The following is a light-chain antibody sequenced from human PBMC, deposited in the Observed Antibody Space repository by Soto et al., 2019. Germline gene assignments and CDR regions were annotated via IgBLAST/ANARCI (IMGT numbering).Light chain of an antibody. Sequence: DIQMTQSHSTLSAXXXXXXXXXXXASQSISSWLAWYQQKPGKAPKLLIYDASSLESGVPSGFSGSGSGTEFTLTISSLQPDDFATYYCQQYNSYSRTFGQGTKVDIK. CDR2: DAS. CDR1: QSISSW. V-gene: IGKV1-5*01. CDR3: QQYNSYSRT. J-gene: IGKJ1*01.